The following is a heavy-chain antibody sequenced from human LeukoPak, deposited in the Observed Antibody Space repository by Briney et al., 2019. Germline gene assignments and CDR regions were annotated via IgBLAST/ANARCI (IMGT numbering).Heavy chain of an antibody. CDR2: INAGNGNT. D-gene: IGHD3-22*01. Sequence: ASVKVYCMASGYTFTSCAMHWVRQAPGQRLEWMGWINAGNGNTKYSQKFQGRVTITRDTSASTAYMELSSLRSEDTAVYYCARGYDSSGPNDYWGQGTLVTVSS. CDR3: ARGYDSSGPNDY. CDR1: GYTFTSCA. V-gene: IGHV1-3*01. J-gene: IGHJ4*02.